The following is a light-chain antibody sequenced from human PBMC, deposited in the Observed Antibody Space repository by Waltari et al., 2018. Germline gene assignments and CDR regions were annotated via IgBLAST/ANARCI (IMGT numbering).Light chain of an antibody. CDR3: AAWDDSLNGYV. CDR2: SNN. Sequence: QSVLTQPPSASGTPGQRVTISCSGSSSNIGSNTVNWYQQLPGTAPKLLIYSNNQRPSGVPYRFSGSKSGTSASLAISGLQSEDEAEYYCAAWDDSLNGYVFGTGTKVTVL. J-gene: IGLJ1*01. V-gene: IGLV1-44*01. CDR1: SSNIGSNT.